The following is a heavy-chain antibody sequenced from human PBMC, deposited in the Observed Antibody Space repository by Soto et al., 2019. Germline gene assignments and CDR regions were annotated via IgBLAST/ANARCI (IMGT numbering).Heavy chain of an antibody. V-gene: IGHV5-51*01. CDR1: RFSFTSQW. CDR3: ARHLTSAAFDY. Sequence: GESLKISCKGSRFSFTSQWIAWVRQMPGKGLEWMGTVYPSDSHTRYSPSFQGQVTISADKSISTAYLQWSSLKASDTAMYYCARHLTSAAFDYWGQGSLVTVSS. J-gene: IGHJ4*02. CDR2: VYPSDSHT. D-gene: IGHD7-27*01.